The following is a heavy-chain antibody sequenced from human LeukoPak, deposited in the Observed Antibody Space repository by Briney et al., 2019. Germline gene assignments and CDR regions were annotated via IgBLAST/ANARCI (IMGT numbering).Heavy chain of an antibody. D-gene: IGHD3-10*01. J-gene: IGHJ4*02. CDR2: IYYDGSNK. CDR1: GFTFSSYA. Sequence: PGGSLRLSCAASGFTFSSYAMHWVRQAPGKGLEWVAVIYYDGSNKYYADSVKGRFTISRDNSEDTLYLQMNSLRSEDTAVYYCARPYGSGSYYTMYYFDNWGQGTLVTVSS. V-gene: IGHV3-30*04. CDR3: ARPYGSGSYYTMYYFDN.